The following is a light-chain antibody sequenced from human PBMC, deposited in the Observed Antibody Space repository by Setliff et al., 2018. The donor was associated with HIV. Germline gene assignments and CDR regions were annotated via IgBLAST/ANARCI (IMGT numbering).Light chain of an antibody. CDR3: ATWDDSLNGWV. CDR1: ISNVGSNS. J-gene: IGLJ3*02. Sequence: QSVLTQPPSASGTPGQRVTVFCSGSISNVGSNSVTWYHQVPGTAPKLLIYTNNQRPSGVPDRISGSKSGTSASLAISGLQAEDEGDYYCATWDDSLNGWVFGGGTQLTVL. V-gene: IGLV1-44*01. CDR2: TNN.